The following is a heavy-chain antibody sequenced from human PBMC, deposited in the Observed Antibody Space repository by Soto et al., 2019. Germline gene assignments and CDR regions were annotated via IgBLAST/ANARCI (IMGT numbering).Heavy chain of an antibody. CDR2: FDFEDDEA. Sequence: ASVKVSCKISGDTLTDLSIHWVRQAPGKGLEWMGGFDFEDDEAIFAQKFQGRVTMTEDTSTGTAYMELSSLRSEDTAVYYCAAGGYRNWFDPWGQGTLVTVSS. J-gene: IGHJ5*02. V-gene: IGHV1-24*01. CDR3: AAGGYRNWFDP. CDR1: GDTLTDLS. D-gene: IGHD2-2*01.